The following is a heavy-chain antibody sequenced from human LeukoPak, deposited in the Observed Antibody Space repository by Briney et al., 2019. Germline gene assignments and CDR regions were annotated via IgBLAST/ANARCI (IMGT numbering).Heavy chain of an antibody. V-gene: IGHV3-74*01. CDR3: ARLGPGMNFFYFDY. J-gene: IGHJ4*02. CDR2: INSDGSST. CDR1: GFTFSSYW. Sequence: GGSLRLSCAASGFTFSSYWMHWVRQAPGKGLVWVSRINSDGSSTSYADSVKGRFTISRDNAKNTLYLHINSLRSEDTAVYYCARLGPGMNFFYFDYWGQGTLVTVSS. D-gene: IGHD3-10*01.